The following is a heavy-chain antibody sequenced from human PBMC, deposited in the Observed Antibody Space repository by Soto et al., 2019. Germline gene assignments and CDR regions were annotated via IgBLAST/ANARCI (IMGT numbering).Heavy chain of an antibody. V-gene: IGHV4-34*01. D-gene: IGHD6-13*01. CDR3: ARGSGWQQRNFDY. Sequence: SETLALTCAVYGGSFKGYYWSWIRQPPGKGLEWIGEVNHSGSTNYNPSLKSRVTISVDTSKNQFSLNLSSVTAADTAVFYCARGSGWQQRNFDYWGQGSLVTVSS. CDR1: GGSFKGYY. J-gene: IGHJ4*02. CDR2: VNHSGST.